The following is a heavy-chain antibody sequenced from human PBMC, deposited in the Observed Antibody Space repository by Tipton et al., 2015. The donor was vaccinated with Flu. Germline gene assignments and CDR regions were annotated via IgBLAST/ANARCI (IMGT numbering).Heavy chain of an antibody. Sequence: LRLSCTVSGGSISSYYWSWIRQPPGKGLEWIGYIYYSGSTNYNPSLKSRVTISVDTSKNQFSLKLSSVTAADTAVYYCASIAAAGTSYYYYGMDVWGQGTTVTVSS. D-gene: IGHD6-13*01. V-gene: IGHV4-59*01. CDR1: GGSISSYY. CDR2: IYYSGST. CDR3: ASIAAAGTSYYYYGMDV. J-gene: IGHJ6*02.